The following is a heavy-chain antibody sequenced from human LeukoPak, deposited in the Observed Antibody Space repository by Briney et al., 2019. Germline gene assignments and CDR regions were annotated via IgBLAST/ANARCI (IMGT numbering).Heavy chain of an antibody. CDR1: GYTFTSYG. D-gene: IGHD2-21*02. CDR3: ARHLHIVVVTEDAFNI. Sequence: ASVKVSCKASGYTFTSYGISWVRQAPGQGLEWMGWISADNGNTKHAQKFQGRVTVTTDTSTSTAYMELRSLRSDDTAVYYCARHLHIVVVTEDAFNIWGQGTMVTVS. V-gene: IGHV1-18*01. CDR2: ISADNGNT. J-gene: IGHJ3*02.